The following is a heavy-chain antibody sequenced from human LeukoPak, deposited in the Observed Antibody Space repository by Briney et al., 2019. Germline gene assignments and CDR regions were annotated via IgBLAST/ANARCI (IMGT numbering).Heavy chain of an antibody. CDR3: ARDDNAHDTTFDS. CDR2: MNPKSSNT. Sequence: ASVKVSCKASGYTFTNYDINWVRQTPGQGLEWMGWMNPKSSNTGYAQKFQGRVTMTRNTSTSTAYMELSSLRSEDTAVYYCARDDNAHDTTFDSWGQGTLVTVSS. J-gene: IGHJ4*02. D-gene: IGHD3-9*01. V-gene: IGHV1-8*01. CDR1: GYTFTNYD.